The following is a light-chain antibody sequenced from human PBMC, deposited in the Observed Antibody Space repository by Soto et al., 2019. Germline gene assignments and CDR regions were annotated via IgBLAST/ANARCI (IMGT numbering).Light chain of an antibody. J-gene: IGKJ4*01. CDR1: QDISNY. CDR3: QQYDNLPPLT. CDR2: DAS. V-gene: IGKV1-33*01. Sequence: DLQMTQSPSSLSASVGDRVTITCQASQDISNYLNWYQQKPGKAPKLLTYDASNLETGVPSRFSKSGSGTDFTFTISSLQPEDIATYYCQQYDNLPPLTFGGGTKVEIK.